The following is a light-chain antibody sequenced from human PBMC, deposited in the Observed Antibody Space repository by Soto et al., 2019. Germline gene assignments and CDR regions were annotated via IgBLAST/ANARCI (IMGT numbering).Light chain of an antibody. CDR2: GAS. CDR3: LQTYNLPRT. V-gene: IGKV1-39*01. Sequence: DIHMTQSPSSLSASLGDRVTITCRASLTIGDSLSWFQQKAGKPPTLLIYGASALQSGVPARFSGSGSGTDFTLTISNMQREDFATYYCLQTYNLPRTFGQGTKVDIK. J-gene: IGKJ1*01. CDR1: LTIGDS.